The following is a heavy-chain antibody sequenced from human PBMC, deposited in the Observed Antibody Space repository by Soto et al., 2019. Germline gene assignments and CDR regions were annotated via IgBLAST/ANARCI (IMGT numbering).Heavy chain of an antibody. D-gene: IGHD3-10*01. CDR2: IYPSGNT. Sequence: SETLSLTCTVSGGSINNYYWSWIRQPAGKGLEWIGRIYPSGNTNYNPSLKSRVIMSVDTSKDQFSLKLNSVTAADTAVYYCASGSLTMDVWGQGTTVTVSS. CDR1: GGSINNYY. J-gene: IGHJ6*02. V-gene: IGHV4-4*07. CDR3: ASGSLTMDV.